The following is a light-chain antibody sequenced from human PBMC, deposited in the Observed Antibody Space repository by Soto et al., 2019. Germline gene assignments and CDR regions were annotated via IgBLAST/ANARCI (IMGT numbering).Light chain of an antibody. CDR3: QQYDNLPQT. J-gene: IGKJ3*01. CDR2: SVS. CDR1: QGISNY. Sequence: DIQMTQSPSAMSASVGDRVTITCQASQGISNYLAWFQQKPGKVPKRLIYSVSSLQSGVPSRFSGSGSGTDFTFTISSLQPEDIATYYCQQYDNLPQTFGPGTKVDIK. V-gene: IGKV1-17*03.